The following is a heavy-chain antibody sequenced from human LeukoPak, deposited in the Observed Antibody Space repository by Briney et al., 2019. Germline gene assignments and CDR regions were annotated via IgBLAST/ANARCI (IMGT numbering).Heavy chain of an antibody. J-gene: IGHJ6*03. CDR1: GGSISSYY. CDR3: ARTTEGGYTYNYFYYYYMDV. V-gene: IGHV4-4*07. D-gene: IGHD5-18*01. Sequence: SETLSLTCTVSGGSISSYYWSWIRQPAGKGLEWIGRIYTSGSTNYNPSLKSRISISVDTSKNQFSLKLSSVTAADTAVYYCARTTEGGYTYNYFYYYYMDVWGKGTTVTISS. CDR2: IYTSGST.